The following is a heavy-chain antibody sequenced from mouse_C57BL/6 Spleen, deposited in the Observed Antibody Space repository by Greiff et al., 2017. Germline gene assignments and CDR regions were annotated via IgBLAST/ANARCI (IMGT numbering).Heavy chain of an antibody. Sequence: QVQLQQSGPELVKPGASVKISCKASGYAFSSSWMKWVKQRPGKGLEWIGRIYPGDGDTNYNGKFKGKATLTADKSSSTAYMQLSSLTSEDSAVYFCAISGPEDYWGQGTTLTVSS. CDR3: AISGPEDY. V-gene: IGHV1-82*01. D-gene: IGHD3-2*02. J-gene: IGHJ2*01. CDR2: IYPGDGDT. CDR1: GYAFSSSW.